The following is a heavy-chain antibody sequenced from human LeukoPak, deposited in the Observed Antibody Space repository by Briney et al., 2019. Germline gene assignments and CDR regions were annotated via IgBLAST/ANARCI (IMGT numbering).Heavy chain of an antibody. Sequence: GGALRLSCAVSGFTFGSYAMSWVRHAPGKGLEWVSAITGSGGSTYYADSAKGRLTSSRDNSKNTLYLRMNSLRAEDTAVYYCARGRWELLESPNIDYDSYYGMGVWGQGTTVTVSS. J-gene: IGHJ6*02. V-gene: IGHV3-23*01. D-gene: IGHD1-26*01. CDR2: ITGSGGST. CDR3: ARGRWELLESPNIDYDSYYGMGV. CDR1: GFTFGSYA.